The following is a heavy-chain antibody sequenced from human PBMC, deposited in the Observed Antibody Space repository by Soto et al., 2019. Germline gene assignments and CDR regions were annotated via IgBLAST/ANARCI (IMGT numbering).Heavy chain of an antibody. Sequence: XATLSVTFTVSCGSISSSSYYWGWIRQPPGKGLEWIGSIYYSGSTYYNPSLKSRVTISVDTSKNQFSLKLSSVTAADTAVYYCARNFPRSFSAYGMDVWGQGTTVTVSS. CDR2: IYYSGST. CDR3: ARNFPRSFSAYGMDV. V-gene: IGHV4-39*01. CDR1: CGSISSSSYY. J-gene: IGHJ6*02. D-gene: IGHD3-10*01.